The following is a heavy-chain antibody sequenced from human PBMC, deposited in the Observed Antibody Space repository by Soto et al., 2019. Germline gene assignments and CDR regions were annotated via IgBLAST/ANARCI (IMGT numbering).Heavy chain of an antibody. Sequence: ASLKVSCKASGYTFTGYYMHWVRQAPGQGLEWMGWINPNSGGTNYAQKFQGWVTMTGDTSISTAYMELSRLRSDDTAVYYCARDRNQYCSSTSCYEGDYYYYYMDVWRKGTTVPVSS. V-gene: IGHV1-2*04. CDR3: ARDRNQYCSSTSCYEGDYYYYYMDV. J-gene: IGHJ6*03. CDR2: INPNSGGT. CDR1: GYTFTGYY. D-gene: IGHD2-2*01.